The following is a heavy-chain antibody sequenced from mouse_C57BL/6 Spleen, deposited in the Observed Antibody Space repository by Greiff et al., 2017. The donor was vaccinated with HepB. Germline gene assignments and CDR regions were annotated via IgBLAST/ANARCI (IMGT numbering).Heavy chain of an antibody. D-gene: IGHD1-1*01. Sequence: EVMLVESEGGLVQPGSSMKLSCTASGFTFSDYYMAWVRQVPEKGLEWVANINYDGSSTYYLDSLKSRFIISRDNAKNILYLQMSSLKSEDTATYYCARAGGSSYFDYWGQGTTLTVSS. J-gene: IGHJ2*01. CDR2: INYDGSST. V-gene: IGHV5-16*01. CDR1: GFTFSDYY. CDR3: ARAGGSSYFDY.